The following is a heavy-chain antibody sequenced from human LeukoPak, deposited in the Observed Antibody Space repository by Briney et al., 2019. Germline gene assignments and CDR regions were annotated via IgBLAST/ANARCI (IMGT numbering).Heavy chain of an antibody. CDR3: ARSYSGSYYGAFDI. D-gene: IGHD1-26*01. Sequence: GGSLRLSCAASGFTFSSYSMNWVRQAPGKGLEWVSSISSSSSYIYYADSVKGQFTISRDNAKNSLYLQMNSLRAEDTAVYYCARSYSGSYYGAFDIWGQGTMVTVSS. V-gene: IGHV3-21*01. CDR1: GFTFSSYS. J-gene: IGHJ3*02. CDR2: ISSSSSYI.